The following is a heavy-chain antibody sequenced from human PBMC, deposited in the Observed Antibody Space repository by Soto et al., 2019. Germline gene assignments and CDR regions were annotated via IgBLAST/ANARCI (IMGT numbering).Heavy chain of an antibody. Sequence: GASVKVSCKASGYTFTSYAMNWVRQAPGQGLEWMGWINTNTGNPTYAQGFTGRFVFSLDTSVSTAYLQICSLKAEDTAVYYCARGRDVDTAMVTRWYWFDPWGQGTLVTVSS. D-gene: IGHD5-18*01. V-gene: IGHV7-4-1*01. CDR3: ARGRDVDTAMVTRWYWFDP. J-gene: IGHJ5*02. CDR2: INTNTGNP. CDR1: GYTFTSYA.